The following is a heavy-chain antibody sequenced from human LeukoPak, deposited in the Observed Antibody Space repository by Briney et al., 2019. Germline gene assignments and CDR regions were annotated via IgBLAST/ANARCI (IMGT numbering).Heavy chain of an antibody. Sequence: PGGSLRLSCAASGFTFSSYSMNWVRQAPGKGLEWVSYISSSSSTIYYADSVKGRFTISRDNAKNSLYLQMNSLRAEDTAVYYCARDFVGASSTVSVPCCDYWGQGTLVTVSS. V-gene: IGHV3-48*04. J-gene: IGHJ4*02. CDR1: GFTFSSYS. CDR2: ISSSSSTI. CDR3: ARDFVGASSTVSVPCCDY. D-gene: IGHD4-11*01.